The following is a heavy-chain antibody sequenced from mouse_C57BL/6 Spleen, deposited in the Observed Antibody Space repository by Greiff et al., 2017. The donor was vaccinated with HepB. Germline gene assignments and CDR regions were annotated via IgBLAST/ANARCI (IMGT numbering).Heavy chain of an antibody. CDR2: IDPEDGDT. J-gene: IGHJ2*01. V-gene: IGHV14-1*01. D-gene: IGHD1-1*01. CDR3: TTAITTVAVRGFDY. CDR1: GFNIKDYY. Sequence: DVQLQESGAELVRPGASVKLSCTASGFNIKDYYMHWVKQRPEQGLEWIGRIDPEDGDTEYAPKFQGKATMTADTSSNTAYLQLSSLTSEDTAVYYCTTAITTVAVRGFDYWGQGTTLTVSS.